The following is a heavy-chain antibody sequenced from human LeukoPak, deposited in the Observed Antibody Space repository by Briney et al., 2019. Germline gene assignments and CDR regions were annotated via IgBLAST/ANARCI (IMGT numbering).Heavy chain of an antibody. CDR3: ARDLPPYGMDV. Sequence: SETLSLTCTVSGGSISSYYWSWIRQPPGKGLEWIGYIYYSGSTNYNPSLKSRVTISVDTSKNQFSLKLSSVTAADTAVYYRARDLPPYGMDVWGQGTTVTVSS. V-gene: IGHV4-59*01. CDR1: GGSISSYY. J-gene: IGHJ6*02. CDR2: IYYSGST.